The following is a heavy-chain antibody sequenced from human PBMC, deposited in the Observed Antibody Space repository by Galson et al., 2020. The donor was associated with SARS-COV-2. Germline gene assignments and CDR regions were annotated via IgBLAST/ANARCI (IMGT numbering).Heavy chain of an antibody. D-gene: IGHD3-16*01. V-gene: IGHV4-59*13. CDR1: GGSISSYY. Sequence: SETLSLTCTVSGGSISSYYWSWIRQPPGQGLEWLGYIYYSGSTNYNPSLKSRVTISVDTSKNQFSLKLSSVTAADTAVYYCARKFCLRGPFDYWGQGTLVTVSS. CDR3: ARKFCLRGPFDY. J-gene: IGHJ4*02. CDR2: IYYSGST.